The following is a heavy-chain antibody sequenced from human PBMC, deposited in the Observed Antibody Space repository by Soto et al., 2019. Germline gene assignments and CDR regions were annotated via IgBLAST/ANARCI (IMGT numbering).Heavy chain of an antibody. D-gene: IGHD6-6*01. CDR1: GGSISSGGFS. J-gene: IGHJ4*02. V-gene: IGHV4-30-2*01. CDR3: AGGIAARPLGY. Sequence: QLQLQESGSGLVRPSQTLSLTCAVSGGSISSGGFSWSWIRQPPGKGLESIGYIYHSGSTYYNPALKSRVTISVDRSQNQFSLKLRSVTAADTAVYSCAGGIAARPLGYWGQGTLVTVSS. CDR2: IYHSGST.